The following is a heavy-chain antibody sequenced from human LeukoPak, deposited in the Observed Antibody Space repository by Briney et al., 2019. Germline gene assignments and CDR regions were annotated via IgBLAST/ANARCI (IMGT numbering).Heavy chain of an antibody. Sequence: GRSLRLSCAASAFTFSSYSMNWVRQAPGKGLEWVSSISSSSSYIYYADSVKGRFTISRDNAKNSLYLQMNSLRAEDTAVYYCARDKGAYRCLAYGMDVWGQGTTVTVSS. J-gene: IGHJ6*02. D-gene: IGHD3-16*02. V-gene: IGHV3-21*01. CDR1: AFTFSSYS. CDR2: ISSSSSYI. CDR3: ARDKGAYRCLAYGMDV.